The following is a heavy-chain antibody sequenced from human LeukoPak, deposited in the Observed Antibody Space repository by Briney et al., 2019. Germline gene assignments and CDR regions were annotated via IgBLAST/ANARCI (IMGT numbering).Heavy chain of an antibody. CDR3: ARNSGSYYNDYFDY. D-gene: IGHD3-10*01. J-gene: IGHJ4*02. CDR2: IYSGGST. CDR1: GFTVSSNY. V-gene: IGHV3-66*01. Sequence: GGSLRLSCAASGFTVSSNYVSWVRQAPGKGLEWVSVIYSGGSTYYADSVKGRFTISRDNSKNTLYLQMNSLRAEDTAVYYCARNSGSYYNDYFDYWGQGTLVTVSS.